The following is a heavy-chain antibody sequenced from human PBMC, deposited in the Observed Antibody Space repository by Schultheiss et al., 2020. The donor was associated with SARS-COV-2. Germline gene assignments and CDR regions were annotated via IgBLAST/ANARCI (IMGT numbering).Heavy chain of an antibody. CDR1: GFTFRSYA. CDR2: IWYDGSNK. CDR3: ARAGYGDYGSSAAFDI. D-gene: IGHD4-17*01. V-gene: IGHV3-33*08. J-gene: IGHJ3*02. Sequence: GGSLRLSCAASGFTFRSYAMSWVRQAPGKGLEWVAVIWYDGSNKYYADSVKGRFTISRDNSKNTLYLQMNSLRAEDTAVYYCARAGYGDYGSSAAFDIWGQGTMVTVSS.